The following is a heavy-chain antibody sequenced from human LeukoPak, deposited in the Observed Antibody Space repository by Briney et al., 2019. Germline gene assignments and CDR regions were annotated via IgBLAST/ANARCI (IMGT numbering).Heavy chain of an antibody. D-gene: IGHD3-22*01. CDR1: GGTFIKYA. J-gene: IGHJ4*02. Sequence: SVKVSCKASGGTFIKYAVSWVRQAPGQGLEYMGGIIPFFGQVKYAQKFQGRVTITADESTSTAYMELSSLRSEDSAVYYCARDPYDSKGYHYTHWGQGTLVTVSS. CDR3: ARDPYDSKGYHYTH. CDR2: IIPFFGQV. V-gene: IGHV1-69*13.